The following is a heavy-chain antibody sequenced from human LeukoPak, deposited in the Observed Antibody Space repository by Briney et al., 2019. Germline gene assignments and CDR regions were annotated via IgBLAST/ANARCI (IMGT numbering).Heavy chain of an antibody. Sequence: SETLSLTCAVKGVSVTDYDWSWIRQPPGKGLEWIGEISRSGRTNYNASLESRLTISVGTSKTEFSLRLTSVTVADTATYYCAKVSFDSRGHDAFDHWGQGAQVIASS. J-gene: IGHJ4*02. V-gene: IGHV4-34*01. CDR2: ISRSGRT. CDR1: GVSVTDYD. D-gene: IGHD3-22*01. CDR3: AKVSFDSRGHDAFDH.